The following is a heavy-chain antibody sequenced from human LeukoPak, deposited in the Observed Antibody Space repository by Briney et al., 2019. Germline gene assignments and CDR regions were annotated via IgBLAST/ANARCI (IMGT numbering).Heavy chain of an antibody. CDR3: SRSIQLWSNWDGMDV. V-gene: IGHV1-2*02. J-gene: IGHJ6*02. CDR1: GYTFTGYY. CDR2: INPNSGGT. D-gene: IGHD5-18*01. Sequence: GASVKVSCKASGYTFTGYYMHWVRQAPGQGLEWMGWINPNSGGTNYAQKFQGRVTMTRDTSISTAYMELSRLRSEDPGRYFSSRSIQLWSNWDGMDVWGQGTTVTVSS.